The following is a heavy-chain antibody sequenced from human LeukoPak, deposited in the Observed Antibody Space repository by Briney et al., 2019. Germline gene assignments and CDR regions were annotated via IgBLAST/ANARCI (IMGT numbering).Heavy chain of an antibody. CDR1: GFTFSSYA. Sequence: GGSLRLSCAASGFTFSSYAMHWVRQAPGKGLEWVAVISYDGSNKYYADSVKDRFTISRDNSKNTLYLQMNSLRAEDTAVYYCARVIGLVDYFDYWGQGTLVTVSS. V-gene: IGHV3-30-3*01. CDR2: ISYDGSNK. J-gene: IGHJ4*02. CDR3: ARVIGLVDYFDY. D-gene: IGHD2/OR15-2a*01.